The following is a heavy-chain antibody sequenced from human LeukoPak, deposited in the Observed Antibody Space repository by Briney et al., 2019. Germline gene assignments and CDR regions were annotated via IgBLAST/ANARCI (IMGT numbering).Heavy chain of an antibody. CDR2: VSGSGVNT. D-gene: IGHD3-16*01. J-gene: IGHJ3*02. V-gene: IGHV3-23*01. CDR3: AKSMGELSPDDAFDI. CDR1: AFTFSNYA. Sequence: PGGSLRLSCAASAFTFSNYAMTWVRQGPGKGLEWVSGVSGSGVNTYYADSVKGRFTISRDNSKNTLYLQMNSLRAEDTAVYYCAKSMGELSPDDAFDIWGQGTMVTVSS.